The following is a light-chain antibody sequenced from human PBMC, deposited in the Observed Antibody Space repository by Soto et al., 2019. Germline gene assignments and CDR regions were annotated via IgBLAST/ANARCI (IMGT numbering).Light chain of an antibody. CDR2: DVS. J-gene: IGLJ1*01. Sequence: QSVLTQPASVSGSPGQSIAISCTGTSSDVGGYDSVSWYQQHRGKAPKVMIYDVSNRPSGVSNRFSGSKSDNTASLTISGLQAEDEADYYCSSYTSSSTYVFGTGTKVTVL. CDR1: SSDVGGYDS. CDR3: SSYTSSSTYV. V-gene: IGLV2-14*01.